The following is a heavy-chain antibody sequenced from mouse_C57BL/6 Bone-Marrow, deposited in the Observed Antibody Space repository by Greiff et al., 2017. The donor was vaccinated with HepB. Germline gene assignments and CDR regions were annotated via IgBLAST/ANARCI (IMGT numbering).Heavy chain of an antibody. J-gene: IGHJ1*03. CDR1: GYTFTSYG. D-gene: IGHD1-1*01. Sequence: QVQLQQSGAELARPGASVKLSCKASGYTFTSYGISWVKQRTGQGLEWIGEIYPRSGNTYYNEKFKGKATLTADKSSSTAYMELRSLTSEDSAGYVCARAYGSPPYWHFDVWGTGTTVTVSS. V-gene: IGHV1-81*01. CDR2: IYPRSGNT. CDR3: ARAYGSPPYWHFDV.